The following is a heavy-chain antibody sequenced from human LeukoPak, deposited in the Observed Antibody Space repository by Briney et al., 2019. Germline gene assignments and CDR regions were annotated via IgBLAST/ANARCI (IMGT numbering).Heavy chain of an antibody. CDR2: ISGSGDRT. Sequence: GRSLRLSCAASGFPFKTYAMSWVLQATGKALEWVSSISGSGDRTYYTDSVKSRFTIFRDNSWNTLSLQMNSLRGEDTARYYCARDPRPGYSGGWYYFDYWGQGALVTVSS. CDR3: ARDPRPGYSGGWYYFDY. D-gene: IGHD6-19*01. CDR1: GFPFKTYA. J-gene: IGHJ4*02. V-gene: IGHV3-23*01.